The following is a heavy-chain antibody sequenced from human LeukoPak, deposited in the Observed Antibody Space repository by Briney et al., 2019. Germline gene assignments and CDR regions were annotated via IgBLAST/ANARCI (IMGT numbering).Heavy chain of an antibody. CDR2: ISGNGGST. CDR1: GFIYHHYA. V-gene: IGHV3-43*02. Sequence: PGWSLPLSCPSSGFIYHHYAMHWLRQAPGKGLDWVSVISGNGGSTYYAYSVKGGFAIFRDNSKNSLYLQMISLRTEDTALYYCAKDRARFYYYGMDVWGQGTTVTVSS. CDR3: AKDRARFYYYGMDV. J-gene: IGHJ6*02.